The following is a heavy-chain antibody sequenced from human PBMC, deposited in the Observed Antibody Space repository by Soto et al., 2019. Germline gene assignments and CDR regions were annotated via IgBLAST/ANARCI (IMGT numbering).Heavy chain of an antibody. V-gene: IGHV1-2*02. CDR3: ATTEKSDWFVY. J-gene: IGHJ4*02. CDR1: GYTFTGYY. Sequence: ASVKVSCKASGYTFTGYYMHWLRQAPAEGLVWMGWINPKSGDTNYAQQFLGRDTMTSDTSITTAYMRLSSLNSDDTAVYYCATTEKSDWFVYWGQGTLVTVSS. D-gene: IGHD2-21*01. CDR2: INPKSGDT.